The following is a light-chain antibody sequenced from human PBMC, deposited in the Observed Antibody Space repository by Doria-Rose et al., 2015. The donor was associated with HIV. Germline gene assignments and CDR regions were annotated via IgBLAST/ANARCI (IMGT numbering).Light chain of an antibody. CDR3: HQYASSRT. J-gene: IGKJ1*01. CDR1: QSVSANY. CDR2: GAS. Sequence: DIVLTQSPGTLPLSPGERATLSCRASQSVSANYLAWYQQRPGQSPRLLIYGASSRATDIPDRFSGSGSGTDFTLTISRLEPEDFAVYYCHQYASSRTFGQGTKVEIK. V-gene: IGKV3-20*01.